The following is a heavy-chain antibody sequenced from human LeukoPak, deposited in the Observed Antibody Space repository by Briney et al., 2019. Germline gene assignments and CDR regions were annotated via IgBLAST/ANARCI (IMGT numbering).Heavy chain of an antibody. V-gene: IGHV3-48*03. J-gene: IGHJ4*02. CDR3: AGMTSRSGLDY. CDR2: ISSSGSTI. Sequence: RTGGSLRLSCAASGFTFSSYEMNWVRQAPGKGLEWVSYISSSGSTIYYADSVKGRFTISRDNAKNSLYLQMNSLRAEDTAVYYCAGMTSRSGLDYWGQGTLVTVSS. CDR1: GFTFSSYE. D-gene: IGHD6-25*01.